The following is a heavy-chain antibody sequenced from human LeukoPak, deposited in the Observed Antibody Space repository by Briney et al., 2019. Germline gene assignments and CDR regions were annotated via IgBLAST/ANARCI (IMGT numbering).Heavy chain of an antibody. Sequence: SETLSLTCTVSGGSVSSYYWSWIRQTPEKGLEWIGYMSYSGRTDYGPSLKSRVTMSVDTSKNQFSLKMSYVTAADTAVYYCARGPWGNYFTFDYWGQGTLVTVSS. CDR3: ARGPWGNYFTFDY. CDR2: MSYSGRT. J-gene: IGHJ4*02. D-gene: IGHD4-11*01. V-gene: IGHV4-59*02. CDR1: GGSVSSYY.